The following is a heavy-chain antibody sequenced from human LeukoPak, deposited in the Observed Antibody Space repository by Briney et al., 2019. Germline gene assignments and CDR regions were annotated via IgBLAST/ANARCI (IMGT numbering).Heavy chain of an antibody. CDR2: ISWNSGSI. CDR1: GFTFDDYA. V-gene: IGHV3-9*01. J-gene: IGHJ4*02. Sequence: GGSLRLSCAASGFTFDDYAMHWVRQAPGKGLEWVSGISWNSGSIGYADSVKGRFTISRDNAKNSLYLQMNSLRAEDTALYYCAKDVGYSYGLGYWGQGTLVTVSS. D-gene: IGHD5-18*01. CDR3: AKDVGYSYGLGY.